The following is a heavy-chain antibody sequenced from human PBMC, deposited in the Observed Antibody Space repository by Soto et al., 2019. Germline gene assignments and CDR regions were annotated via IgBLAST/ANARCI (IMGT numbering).Heavy chain of an antibody. Sequence: EVQLVESGGGLVKPGGSLRLSCAASGFTFSSYSMKWVRQAPGKGLEWVSSISSSSSYIYYADSVKGRFTISRDNAKNSLYLQMNSLRAEDTTVYYCASSRTVATYYWGQGTLVTVSS. CDR1: GFTFSSYS. D-gene: IGHD5-12*01. J-gene: IGHJ4*02. V-gene: IGHV3-21*01. CDR2: ISSSSSYI. CDR3: ASSRTVATYY.